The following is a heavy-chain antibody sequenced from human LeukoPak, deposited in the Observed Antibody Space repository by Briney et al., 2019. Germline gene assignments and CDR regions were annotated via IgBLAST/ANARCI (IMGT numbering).Heavy chain of an antibody. Sequence: GGSLRLSCAASGFTFSNYGMHWVRQAPGKGLEWVAVIWYDGSNELYADSVKGRFTIPRDNSKSTLYLQVNSLRAEDTAVYYCARDVYRSSYYFDYWGQGTLATVTS. CDR3: ARDVYRSSYYFDY. J-gene: IGHJ4*02. CDR2: IWYDGSNE. D-gene: IGHD6-6*01. CDR1: GFTFSNYG. V-gene: IGHV3-33*01.